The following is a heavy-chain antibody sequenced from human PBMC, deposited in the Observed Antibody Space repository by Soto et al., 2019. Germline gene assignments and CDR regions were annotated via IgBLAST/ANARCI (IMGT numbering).Heavy chain of an antibody. CDR3: ARDGVGWDY. V-gene: IGHV3-7*05. CDR2: IKQDGSEK. Sequence: EVQLVESGGTLVQPGGSLRLSYAASGFTFSRYWMSWVRQAPGKGLEWVANIKQDGSEKYYVDSVRGRFTISKDDAKNSLYLQMNSLRVEDTAVYYCARDGVGWDYWGQGTLVTVSS. CDR1: GFTFSRYW. J-gene: IGHJ4*02. D-gene: IGHD6-19*01.